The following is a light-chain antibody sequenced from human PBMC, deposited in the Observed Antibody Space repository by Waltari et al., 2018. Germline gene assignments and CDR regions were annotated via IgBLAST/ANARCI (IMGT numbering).Light chain of an antibody. J-gene: IGLJ2*01. V-gene: IGLV2-14*03. CDR3: SSYSSSSIVV. CDR2: DGI. Sequence: QSALTQPASVSGSPGQSITISCTGTSSDIGSYSYVSWYQQTPGKAPKLMIYDGIYRPSGVSNRFSGSKSGNTASLTISGLQAEDEADYYCSSYSSSSIVVFGGGTKLTVL. CDR1: SSDIGSYSY.